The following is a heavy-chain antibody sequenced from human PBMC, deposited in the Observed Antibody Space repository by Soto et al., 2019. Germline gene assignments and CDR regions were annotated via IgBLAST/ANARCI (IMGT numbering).Heavy chain of an antibody. J-gene: IGHJ4*02. V-gene: IGHV1-18*01. CDR3: ARRRRYCSGGSCYIETDH. CDR1: GYTFSSYG. CDR2: ISAYNGNT. D-gene: IGHD2-15*01. Sequence: QVQLVQSGAEVKKPGASVKVSCKASGYTFSSYGISWVRQAPGQGLERMGWISAYNGNTNYAQKLQGRVTITTDTSTNTAYMELRSLRSDDTAVYYCARRRRYCSGGSCYIETDHRGQGTLVTVSS.